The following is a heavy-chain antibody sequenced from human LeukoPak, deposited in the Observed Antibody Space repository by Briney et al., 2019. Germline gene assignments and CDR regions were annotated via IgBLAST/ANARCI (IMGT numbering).Heavy chain of an antibody. CDR1: TFILTNSW. CDR2: INGDESHI. CDR3: ARDGIEGVTVLDY. V-gene: IGHV3-7*01. Sequence: GGSLRLSCAASTFILTNSWMAWVRQAPGKGLEWVAMINGDESHIYYMDSVKGRFTVSRDNARKSVFLQMNSLRAEDTAVYYCARDGIEGVTVLDYWGQGTLVTVSS. J-gene: IGHJ4*02. D-gene: IGHD3-16*02.